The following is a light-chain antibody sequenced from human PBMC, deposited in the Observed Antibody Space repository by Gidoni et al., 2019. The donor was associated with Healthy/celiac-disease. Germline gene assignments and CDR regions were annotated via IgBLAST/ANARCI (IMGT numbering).Light chain of an antibody. CDR3: QSYDSSLSVV. CDR2: GNS. J-gene: IGLJ2*01. Sequence: QSVLTQPPSVSRSPGQRVTISCTGSSSNIGAGYDVHWYQQLPGTATKLLIYGNSNRPSGVTDRFSGSKSGTSASLAITGLQAEDEADYYCQSYDSSLSVVFGGGTKLTVL. CDR1: SSNIGAGYD. V-gene: IGLV1-40*01.